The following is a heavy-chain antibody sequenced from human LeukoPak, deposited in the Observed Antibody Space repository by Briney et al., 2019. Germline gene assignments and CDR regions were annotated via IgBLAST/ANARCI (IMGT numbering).Heavy chain of an antibody. CDR1: GGSISSHY. D-gene: IGHD2/OR15-2a*01. Sequence: SETLSLTCTVSGGSISSHYWSWIRQPPGKGLEWIGYIYYSGSTNYNPSLKSRVTISVDTSKNQFSLKLSSVTAADTAVYYCARVRTFRWFDPWGQGTLVTASS. J-gene: IGHJ5*02. V-gene: IGHV4-59*11. CDR2: IYYSGST. CDR3: ARVRTFRWFDP.